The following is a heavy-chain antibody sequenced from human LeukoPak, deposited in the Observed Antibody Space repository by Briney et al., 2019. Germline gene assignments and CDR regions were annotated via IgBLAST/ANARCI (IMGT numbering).Heavy chain of an antibody. D-gene: IGHD3-22*01. CDR3: ARAFPYYYDSSGYSRALFDYYGMDV. V-gene: IGHV4-61*01. Sequence: SETLSLTCTVSGGSVSSGSYYWSWIRQPPGKGLEWIGYIYYSGSTNYNPSLKSRVTISVDTSKNQFSLKLSSVTAADTAVYYCARAFPYYYDSSGYSRALFDYYGMDVWGQGTTVTVSS. CDR1: GGSVSSGSYY. CDR2: IYYSGST. J-gene: IGHJ6*02.